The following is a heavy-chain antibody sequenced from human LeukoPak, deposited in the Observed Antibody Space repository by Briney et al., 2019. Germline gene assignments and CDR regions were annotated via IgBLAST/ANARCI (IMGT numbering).Heavy chain of an antibody. Sequence: GRSLRLSCAASGFTFSSYVMHWVRQAPGKGLEWVSAISGSGGSTYYADSVKGRFTISRDNSKNTLYLQMNSLRAEDTAVYYCAKQLLWFGELLLTAPFDYWGQGTLVTVSS. CDR1: GFTFSSYV. J-gene: IGHJ4*02. D-gene: IGHD3-10*01. CDR3: AKQLLWFGELLLTAPFDY. CDR2: ISGSGGST. V-gene: IGHV3-23*01.